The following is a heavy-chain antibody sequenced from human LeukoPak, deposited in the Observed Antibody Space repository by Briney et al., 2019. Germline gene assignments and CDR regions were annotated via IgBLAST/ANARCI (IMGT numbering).Heavy chain of an antibody. CDR1: GFTFSNYQ. J-gene: IGHJ4*02. Sequence: PGGSLRLSCVASGFTFSNYQMNWVRQAPGRGLEWVSYISSSGTTIYYADSVRGRFTISRDNAKNSLFLQMHSLRVEDTAVYYCARDVLGGQGTLVTVSS. CDR2: ISSSGTTI. CDR3: ARDVL. V-gene: IGHV3-48*03.